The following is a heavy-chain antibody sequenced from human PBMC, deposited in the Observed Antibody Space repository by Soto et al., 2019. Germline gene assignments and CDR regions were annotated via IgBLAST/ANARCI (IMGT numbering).Heavy chain of an antibody. J-gene: IGHJ4*02. D-gene: IGHD3-10*01. V-gene: IGHV3-7*01. Sequence: GGSLRLSCGASGFTFSSYWMSWVRQAPGKGLEWVANIKQDGSEKYYVDSVKGRFTISRDNAKNSLYLQMNSLRAEDTAVYYCARGTAFTYLHYYDYWGQGTLVTVSS. CDR1: GFTFSSYW. CDR2: IKQDGSEK. CDR3: ARGTAFTYLHYYDY.